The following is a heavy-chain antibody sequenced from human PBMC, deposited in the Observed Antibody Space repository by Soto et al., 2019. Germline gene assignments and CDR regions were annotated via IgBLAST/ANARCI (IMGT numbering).Heavy chain of an antibody. D-gene: IGHD3-3*01. CDR2: IDHSGST. V-gene: IGHV4-30-2*01. CDR1: GGSISSGGYS. J-gene: IGHJ4*02. CDR3: ARADYDFWCGTTTGDVDY. Sequence: SETLSLTCAVSGGSISSGGYSWSWIGQPPGKDLDWIGYIDHSGSTYYNPSLKSRVTVSLDRCKSQVALKLSSVTAADKAVYYCARADYDFWCGTTTGDVDYRVQGTLVTVSS.